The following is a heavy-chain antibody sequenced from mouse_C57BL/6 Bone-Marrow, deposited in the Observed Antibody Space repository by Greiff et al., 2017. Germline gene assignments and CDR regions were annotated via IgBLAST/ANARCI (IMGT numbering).Heavy chain of an antibody. V-gene: IGHV1-50*01. Sequence: QVQLQPPGAELVKPGASVKLSCKASGYTFTSYWMQWVKQRPGQGLEWIGDIDPSDSYTYYNQKFKGQATLTVATSSSPAYTQLSSLTSEDSAVYYCARVEERTVYYHGFDVWGTGTTVTVAS. CDR1: GYTFTSYW. D-gene: IGHD1-1*01. J-gene: IGHJ1*03. CDR2: IDPSDSYT. CDR3: ARVEERTVYYHGFDV.